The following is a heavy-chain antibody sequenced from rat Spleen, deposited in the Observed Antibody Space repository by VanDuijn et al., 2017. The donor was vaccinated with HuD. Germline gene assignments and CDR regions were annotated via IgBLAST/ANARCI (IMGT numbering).Heavy chain of an antibody. CDR1: GFTFSDYN. Sequence: EVQLVESGGGLVQPGRSLTLSCAASGFTFSDYNMAWVRQPPKTGLEWVAYISSGGVGLYYLYSVKGRFTISRHNAKSTLYLQMDSLKSKDTATYYGVSHGYTLYYFDYWGQGVMVTVSS. CDR3: VSHGYTLYYFDY. V-gene: IGHV5S23*01. CDR2: ISSGGVGL. D-gene: IGHD1-9*01. J-gene: IGHJ2*01.